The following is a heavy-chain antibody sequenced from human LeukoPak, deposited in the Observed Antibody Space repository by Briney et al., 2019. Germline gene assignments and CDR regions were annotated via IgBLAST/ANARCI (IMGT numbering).Heavy chain of an antibody. D-gene: IGHD2-2*01. J-gene: IGHJ3*02. CDR2: LYTGGKT. CDR3: ARDSTFDI. V-gene: IGHV3-53*01. Sequence: GGSLRLSCAASGFAFNSYWMSWVRQAPGKGLEWVSVLYTGGKTSYAGAVRGRFTVSRDNSKNTLSLEMNSLRAEDTAVYYCARDSTFDIWGQGTVVTVSS. CDR1: GFAFNSYW.